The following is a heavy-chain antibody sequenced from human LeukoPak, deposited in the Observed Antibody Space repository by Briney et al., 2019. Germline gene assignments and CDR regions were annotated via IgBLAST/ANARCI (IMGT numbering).Heavy chain of an antibody. CDR1: GFTFSSYW. CDR3: ARDKGESSTWLNWFDP. D-gene: IGHD6-13*01. Sequence: GGSLRLSCAASGFTFSSYWMSWIRQAPGKGLEWVSYISSSGSTIYYADSVKGRFTISRDNAKNSLYLQMNSLRAEDTAVYYCARDKGESSTWLNWFDPWGQGTLVTVSS. J-gene: IGHJ5*02. CDR2: ISSSGSTI. V-gene: IGHV3-11*01.